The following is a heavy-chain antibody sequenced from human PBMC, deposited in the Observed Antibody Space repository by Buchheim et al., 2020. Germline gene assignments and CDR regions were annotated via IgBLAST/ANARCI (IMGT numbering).Heavy chain of an antibody. Sequence: QVQLQESGPGLVKPSQTLSLTCAVSGGSISSGGYSWSRIRQPPGKGLEWIGYIYYSGSTYYNPSLKSRVTISVDTSKNQFSLKLSSVTAADTAVYYCARGLHGSGSRYGMDVWGQGTT. J-gene: IGHJ6*02. CDR1: GGSISSGGYS. V-gene: IGHV4-30-4*07. CDR2: IYYSGST. CDR3: ARGLHGSGSRYGMDV. D-gene: IGHD3-10*01.